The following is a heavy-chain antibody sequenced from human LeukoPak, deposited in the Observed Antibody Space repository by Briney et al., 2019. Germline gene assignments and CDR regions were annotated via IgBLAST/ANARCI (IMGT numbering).Heavy chain of an antibody. CDR2: FYSGGTT. CDR1: GFTFSSYS. D-gene: IGHD4-17*01. V-gene: IGHV3-66*01. Sequence: PGGSLRLSCAVSGFTFSSYSMSWVRQAPGRGLEWVSAFYSGGTTYYADSVKDRFIISSDDSKNTVYLQMNNLRAEDTAVYYCARATTVTTYFVLWGQGTLVTVSS. CDR3: ARATTVTTYFVL. J-gene: IGHJ4*02.